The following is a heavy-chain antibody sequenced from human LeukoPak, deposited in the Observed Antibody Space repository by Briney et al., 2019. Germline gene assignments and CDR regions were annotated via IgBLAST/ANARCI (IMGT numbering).Heavy chain of an antibody. D-gene: IGHD4-23*01. CDR2: INHSGST. CDR3: ARGGRWTKVCYFDY. J-gene: IGHJ4*02. V-gene: IGHV4-34*01. Sequence: SETLSLTCAVYGGSLSGYYWSWIRQPPGKGLEWIGEINHSGSTNYNPSLKSRVTISVDTSKNQFSLKLSSVTAADTAVYYCARGGRWTKVCYFDYWGQGTLVTVSS. CDR1: GGSLSGYY.